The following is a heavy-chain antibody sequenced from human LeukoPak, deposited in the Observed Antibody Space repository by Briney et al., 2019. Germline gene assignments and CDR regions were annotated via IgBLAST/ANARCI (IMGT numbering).Heavy chain of an antibody. CDR2: MRQDGSEI. V-gene: IGHV3-7*01. Sequence: PGGPLRLSCAASGFPFNVQTMSWVRQAPGKGLDWVASMRQDGSEIYYVDSVKGRFTISRDNPKNSLYLQMNSLRAEDTAVYYCARGGATRGRFENWGQGTLVTVSS. CDR3: ARGGATRGRFEN. J-gene: IGHJ4*02. CDR1: GFPFNVQT. D-gene: IGHD1-26*01.